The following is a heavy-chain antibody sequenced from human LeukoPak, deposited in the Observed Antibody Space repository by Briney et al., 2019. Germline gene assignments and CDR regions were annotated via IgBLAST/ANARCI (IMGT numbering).Heavy chain of an antibody. CDR3: ARRAGGYSHPYDY. CDR2: ISSSSSYI. D-gene: IGHD4-23*01. J-gene: IGHJ4*02. V-gene: IGHV3-21*01. Sequence: GGSLRLSCAASGFTFSSYWMSWVRQAPGKGLEWVSSISSSSSYIYYADSVKGRFTISRDNAKNSLYLQMNSLRAEDTAVYYCARRAGGYSHPYDYWGQGILVTVSS. CDR1: GFTFSSYW.